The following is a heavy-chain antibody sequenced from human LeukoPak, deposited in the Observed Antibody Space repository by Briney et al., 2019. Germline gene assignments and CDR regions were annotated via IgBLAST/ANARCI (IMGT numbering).Heavy chain of an antibody. CDR2: ISSGSSFI. V-gene: IGHV3-21*01. J-gene: IGHJ4*02. Sequence: PGGSLRLSCAASGFTFSTYSMNWVRQAPGKGLEWVSSISSGSSFIYYADSVKGRFTISRDNAKNSLFLQMNSLRAEDTAVYYCARGSKRFLEWLLYFDYWGQGTLVTVSS. D-gene: IGHD3-3*01. CDR1: GFTFSTYS. CDR3: ARGSKRFLEWLLYFDY.